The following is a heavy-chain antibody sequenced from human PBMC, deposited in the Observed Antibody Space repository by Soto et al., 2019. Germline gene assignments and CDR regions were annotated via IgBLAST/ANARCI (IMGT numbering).Heavy chain of an antibody. D-gene: IGHD4-17*01. CDR3: ARDNLALRNFDY. CDR1: GDSVSSYY. CDR2: IYNSGFT. J-gene: IGHJ4*02. Sequence: SETLSITCTVSGDSVSSYYWSWIRQPAGKGLEWIGRIYNSGFTNYNPSLKSRLTMSIDTSRNQFSLELTSVTAADTAVYYCARDNLALRNFDYWGQGTLVTVSS. V-gene: IGHV4-4*07.